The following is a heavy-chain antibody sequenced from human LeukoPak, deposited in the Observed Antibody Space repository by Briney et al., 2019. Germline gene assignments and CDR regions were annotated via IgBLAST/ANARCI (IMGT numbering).Heavy chain of an antibody. J-gene: IGHJ5*02. CDR3: ARTYSSSWYWFDP. D-gene: IGHD6-13*01. V-gene: IGHV5-10-1*01. Sequence: GESLKISCKGSGYSFTSYWISWVRQMPGKGLEWMGRIDPSDSYTNYSPSFQGHVTISADKSISTAYLQWSSLKASDTAMYYCARTYSSSWYWFDPWGQGALVTVSS. CDR2: IDPSDSYT. CDR1: GYSFTSYW.